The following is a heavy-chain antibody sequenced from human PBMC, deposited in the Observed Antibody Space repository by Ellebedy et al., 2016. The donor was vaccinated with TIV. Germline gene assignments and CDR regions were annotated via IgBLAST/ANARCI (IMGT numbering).Heavy chain of an antibody. CDR3: ARGDNYYYDSSGYYYSH. J-gene: IGHJ4*02. CDR2: INPTSGDS. V-gene: IGHV1-46*01. D-gene: IGHD3-22*01. CDR1: GYTFTRYY. Sequence: ASVKVSCKVSGYTFTRYYLYWVRQAPGQGLDWMGIINPTSGDSNYAQKFQGRVTMPRDTSTSTVYMELSSLGSEDTAVYYCARGDNYYYDSSGYYYSHWGQGTLVTVSS.